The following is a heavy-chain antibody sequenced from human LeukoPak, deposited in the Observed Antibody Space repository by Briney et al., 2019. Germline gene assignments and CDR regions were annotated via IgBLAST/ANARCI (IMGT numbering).Heavy chain of an antibody. CDR3: ATFGLVAALDL. V-gene: IGHV3-7*01. D-gene: IGHD5-12*01. J-gene: IGHJ4*02. CDR2: INPAGSET. Sequence: GGSLRLSCAASGFSFNAYWMAWVGQAPGTGVEWVANINPAGSETFHVDPVKGRFSISRDHAKNLVYLQMNSLRAEDTAVYYCATFGLVAALDLWGQGTLVTVSS. CDR1: GFSFNAYW.